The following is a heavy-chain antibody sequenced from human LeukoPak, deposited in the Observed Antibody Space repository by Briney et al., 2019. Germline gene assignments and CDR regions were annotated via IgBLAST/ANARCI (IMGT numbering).Heavy chain of an antibody. CDR1: GYTFSSYG. V-gene: IGHV1-18*04. CDR2: INPDTGDT. D-gene: IGHD2-15*01. J-gene: IGHJ4*02. Sequence: ASVKVSCKASGYTFSSYGVSWVRQAPGQGLEWMGWINPDTGDTNYAQKIEGRVTMTTDISTTTVYMDLRSLRSDDAAVYYCARDFSTLTIISGLRYTAAYWGQGTLVTVSS. CDR3: ARDFSTLTIISGLRYTAAY.